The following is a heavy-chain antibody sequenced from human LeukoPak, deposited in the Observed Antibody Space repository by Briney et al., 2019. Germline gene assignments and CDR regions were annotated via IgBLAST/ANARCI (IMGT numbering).Heavy chain of an antibody. Sequence: TGGSLRLSCAASGFTFRTYGMHWVRQAPGKGLEWVALISYDGGDKYYAESMKGRITISRDNAENTLYLQMNNLRPDDTAFYFCVKEGVEYSYSYGDYWGQGTLVTVSS. CDR1: GFTFRTYG. CDR2: ISYDGGDK. D-gene: IGHD3-16*01. V-gene: IGHV3-30*18. J-gene: IGHJ4*02. CDR3: VKEGVEYSYSYGDY.